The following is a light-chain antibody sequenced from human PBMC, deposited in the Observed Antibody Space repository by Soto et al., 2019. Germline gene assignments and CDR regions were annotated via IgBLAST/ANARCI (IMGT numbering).Light chain of an antibody. CDR1: SSEVGCYNY. J-gene: IGLJ1*01. Sequence: QSVLTQPASVSGSPGQSITISCTGTSSEVGCYNYVSWYQQHPGKAPKLMIYEVINRPSGISNRFSGSKSSNTAALTISGLQAEDEADYHCSSYTSSNTHVFGTGTKVTVL. CDR3: SSYTSSNTHV. CDR2: EVI. V-gene: IGLV2-14*01.